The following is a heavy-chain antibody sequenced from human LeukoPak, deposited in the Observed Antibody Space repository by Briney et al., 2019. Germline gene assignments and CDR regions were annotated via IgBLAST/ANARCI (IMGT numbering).Heavy chain of an antibody. CDR3: AKGIEGRYNAMDV. V-gene: IGHV3-23*01. J-gene: IGHJ6*02. CDR1: GFTFSSYA. Sequence: LAGGSLRLSCAASGFTFSSYAMSWVRQAPGKGLEWVSSITGSGYSTYYADSVKGRFTISRDNSKNTLYLQMTSLRAEDTAVYYCAKGIEGRYNAMDVWGQGTTVTVSS. CDR2: ITGSGYST.